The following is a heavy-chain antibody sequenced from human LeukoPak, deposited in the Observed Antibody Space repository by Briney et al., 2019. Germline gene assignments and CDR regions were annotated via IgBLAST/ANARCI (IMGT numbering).Heavy chain of an antibody. D-gene: IGHD3-22*01. CDR3: AREGSYYDSSGYYSSFDY. CDR2: IKQDGSEK. Sequence: GGSLRLSCAASGFTFSSYWMSWVRQAPGKGLEWVANIKQDGSEKYYVDSVKGRFPISRDNAKNSLYLQMNSLRAEDTAVYYCAREGSYYDSSGYYSSFDYWGQGTLVTVSS. CDR1: GFTFSSYW. V-gene: IGHV3-7*01. J-gene: IGHJ4*02.